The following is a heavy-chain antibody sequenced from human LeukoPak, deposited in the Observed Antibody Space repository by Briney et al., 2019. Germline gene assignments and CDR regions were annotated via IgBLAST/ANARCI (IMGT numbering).Heavy chain of an antibody. V-gene: IGHV1-69*13. CDR1: GGTFSRYS. J-gene: IGHJ4*02. D-gene: IGHD3-3*01. CDR2: IIPILHTA. CDR3: ATTGGGYYIDPSDDY. Sequence: ASVKVSCKASGGTFSRYSISWVRQAPGQGLEWMGGIIPILHTANYAQKFQGRVTITADESTSTAYMELNGLRSEDTAVYYCATTGGGYYIDPSDDYWGQGTLVTVSS.